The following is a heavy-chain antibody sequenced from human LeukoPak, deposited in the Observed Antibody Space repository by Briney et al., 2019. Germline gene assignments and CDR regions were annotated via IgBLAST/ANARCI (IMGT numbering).Heavy chain of an antibody. V-gene: IGHV3-23*01. J-gene: IGHJ4*02. CDR2: ISGSGGST. CDR1: GFTFSSYA. D-gene: IGHD2-15*01. Sequence: GGSLRLSCAASGFTFSSYAMSWVRQAPGKGLEWVSAISGSGGSTYYADSVRGRFTISRDDSKNTLYLQMNSLRAEDTAVYYCAKVFEDIVVVVAAIFDYWGQGTLVTVSS. CDR3: AKVFEDIVVVVAAIFDY.